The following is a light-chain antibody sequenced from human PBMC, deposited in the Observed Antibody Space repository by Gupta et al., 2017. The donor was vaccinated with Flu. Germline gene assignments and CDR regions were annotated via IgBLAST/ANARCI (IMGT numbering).Light chain of an antibody. CDR3: SSYAGSDKDV. Sequence: SVTISCTGTSSDVGGFNYVSWYQQHPGKVPKLMIYEVRQRPSGVPDRFSGSKSGYTASLTVSGLQAEDEADYYCSSYAGSDKDVFGTGTKVTVL. CDR1: SSDVGGFNY. J-gene: IGLJ1*01. CDR2: EVR. V-gene: IGLV2-8*01.